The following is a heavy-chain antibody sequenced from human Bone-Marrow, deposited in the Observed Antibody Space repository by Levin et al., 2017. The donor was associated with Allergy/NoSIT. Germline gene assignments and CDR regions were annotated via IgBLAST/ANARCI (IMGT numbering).Heavy chain of an antibody. D-gene: IGHD6-13*01. CDR2: INHSGST. CDR3: ARVTEQLNPAGFDY. V-gene: IGHV4-34*01. CDR1: GGSFSGYY. J-gene: IGHJ4*02. Sequence: PSETLSLTCAVYGGSFSGYYWSWIRQPPGKGLEWIGEINHSGSTNYNPSLKSRVTISVDTSKNQFSLKLSSVTAADTAVYYCARVTEQLNPAGFDYWGQGTLVTVSS.